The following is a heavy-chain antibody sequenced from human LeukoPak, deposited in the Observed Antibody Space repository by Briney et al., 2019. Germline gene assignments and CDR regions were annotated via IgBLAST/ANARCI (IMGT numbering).Heavy chain of an antibody. Sequence: SETLSLTCAVSGGSISTTHWWTWVRQFPGKGLEWIGEINHSGANNNNLSLKSHVTISVDQSKNHFAMKMSSVTAADTAVYYCGSGHPRLRSFDIWGRGTMVTVSS. J-gene: IGHJ3*02. V-gene: IGHV4-4*02. CDR2: INHSGAN. CDR3: GSGHPRLRSFDI. CDR1: GGSISTTHW.